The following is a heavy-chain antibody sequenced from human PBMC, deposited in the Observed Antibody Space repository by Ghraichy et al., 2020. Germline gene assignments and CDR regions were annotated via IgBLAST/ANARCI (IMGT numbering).Heavy chain of an antibody. Sequence: GGSLRLSCAASGFTFSSYAMHWVRQAPGKGLEWVAVISYDGSNKYYADSVKGRFTISRDNSKNTLYLQMNSLRAEDTAVYYCARDYCSGGSCSNYYYYGMDVWGQGTTVTVSS. CDR2: ISYDGSNK. J-gene: IGHJ6*02. D-gene: IGHD2-15*01. CDR3: ARDYCSGGSCSNYYYYGMDV. V-gene: IGHV3-30*04. CDR1: GFTFSSYA.